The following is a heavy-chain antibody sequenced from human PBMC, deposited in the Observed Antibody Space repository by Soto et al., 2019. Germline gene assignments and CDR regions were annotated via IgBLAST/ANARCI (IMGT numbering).Heavy chain of an antibody. D-gene: IGHD2-21*02. CDR2: IYPGDSDT. J-gene: IGHJ6*02. CDR3: ARLSRYGGNSIYYYGMDV. V-gene: IGHV5-51*01. CDR1: GYSFTSYW. Sequence: GESLKISCKGSGYSFTSYWIGWVRQMPGKGLEWMGIIYPGDSDTRYSPSFQGQVTISADESISTAYLQWSSLKASDTAMYYCARLSRYGGNSIYYYGMDVWGQGTTVTVPS.